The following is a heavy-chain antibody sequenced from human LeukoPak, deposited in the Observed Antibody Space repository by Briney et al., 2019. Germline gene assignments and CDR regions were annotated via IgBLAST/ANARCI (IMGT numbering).Heavy chain of an antibody. CDR2: IKEDGSEK. D-gene: IGHD6-13*01. J-gene: IGHJ5*02. CDR3: ARASNWYTPSRFDP. CDR1: GFTFNIYW. V-gene: IGHV3-7*01. Sequence: GGSLRLSCAASGFTFNIYWMSWVRQAPGKGLEWVANIKEDGSEKYYVDSVKGRFTISRDNAKNSLYLQMNSLRAEDTAVYYCARASNWYTPSRFDPWGQGTLVTVSS.